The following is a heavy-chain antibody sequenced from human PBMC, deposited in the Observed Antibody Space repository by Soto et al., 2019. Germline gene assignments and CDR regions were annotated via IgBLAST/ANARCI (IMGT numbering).Heavy chain of an antibody. V-gene: IGHV4-59*01. CDR2: IYYSGST. CDR1: GGSISSYY. Sequence: PSETLSLTCTVSGGSISSYYWSWIRQPPGKGLEWIGYIYYSGSTNYNPSLKSRVTISVDTSKNQLSLKLSSVTAADTAAYYCASTNLIRWHDILFDYWGQGTLVTVSS. J-gene: IGHJ4*02. D-gene: IGHD3-9*01. CDR3: ASTNLIRWHDILFDY.